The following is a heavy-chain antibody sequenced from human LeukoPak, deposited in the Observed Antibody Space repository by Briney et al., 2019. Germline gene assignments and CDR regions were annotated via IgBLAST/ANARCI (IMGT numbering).Heavy chain of an antibody. J-gene: IGHJ5*02. CDR1: GFTFSTYA. V-gene: IGHV3-30*09. CDR2: ISYDGNNK. Sequence: GTSLTLSCAASGFTFSTYAMYWVRQAPGKGLEWVAIISYDGNNKYYAESVQGRFDISRVNSKNTLDLQMNSLRAEDTAVYYCARRGEKVDTAYNWFDPWGQGTLVTVSS. CDR3: ARRGEKVDTAYNWFDP. D-gene: IGHD5-18*01.